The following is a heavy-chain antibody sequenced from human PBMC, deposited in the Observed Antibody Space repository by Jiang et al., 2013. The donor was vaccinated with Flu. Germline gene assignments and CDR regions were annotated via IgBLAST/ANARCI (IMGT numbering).Heavy chain of an antibody. J-gene: IGHJ4*02. CDR2: IYTSGST. CDR3: ARGICTKTGCPFDC. Sequence: GPGLVKPSQTLSLTCTVSGGSISSGSYYWSWIRQPAGKGLEWIGRIYTSGSTNYNPSLKSRVTLSLDTSENQFSLKLRSVTAADTALYYCARGICTKTGCPFDCWGQGTLVTVSS. CDR1: GGSISSGSYY. D-gene: IGHD2-8*01. V-gene: IGHV4-61*02.